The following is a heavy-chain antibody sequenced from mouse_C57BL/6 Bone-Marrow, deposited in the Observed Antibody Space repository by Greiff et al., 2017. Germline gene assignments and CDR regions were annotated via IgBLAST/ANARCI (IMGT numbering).Heavy chain of an antibody. V-gene: IGHV1-26*01. D-gene: IGHD2-1*01. J-gene: IGHJ4*01. CDR3: ARGGGYGNPYYYAMDY. CDR2: INPNNGGT. Sequence: VQLQQSGPELVKPGASVKISCKASGYTFTDYYMNWVKQSHGKSLEWIGDINPNNGGTSYNQKFKGKATLTVDKSSSKAYMELRSLTSEDSAVYYCARGGGYGNPYYYAMDYWGQGTSVTVSS. CDR1: GYTFTDYY.